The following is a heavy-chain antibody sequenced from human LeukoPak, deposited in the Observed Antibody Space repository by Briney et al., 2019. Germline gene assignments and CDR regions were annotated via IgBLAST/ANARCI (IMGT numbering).Heavy chain of an antibody. CDR2: ISFHGTDS. Sequence: PGGSLRLSCAASGFTFISYAIHWVRQAPGKGLEWVAVISFHGTDSFYADSVKGRFTISRDNSKNTLYLQMSSLRAEDTALYYCARGRATTSGWYFRGGGYYYYYMDVWGKGTTVTVSS. D-gene: IGHD6-19*01. CDR1: GFTFISYA. J-gene: IGHJ6*03. CDR3: ARGRATTSGWYFRGGGYYYYYMDV. V-gene: IGHV3-30*04.